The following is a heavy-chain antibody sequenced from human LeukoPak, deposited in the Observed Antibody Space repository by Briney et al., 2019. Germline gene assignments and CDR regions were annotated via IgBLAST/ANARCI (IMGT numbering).Heavy chain of an antibody. CDR2: ISSSGSNI. CDR1: GFTFSDYY. J-gene: IGHJ6*02. V-gene: IGHV3-11*01. Sequence: PGRSLRLSCAASGFTFSDYYMSWIRQAQGEGLGWVSYISSSGSNIFYADSVTGRFTISRDNAKNTLYLQMNSRRAEDTAVYYCARESVVVAGTEYYYGMDVWGQGTTVTVSS. CDR3: ARESVVVAGTEYYYGMDV. D-gene: IGHD2-15*01.